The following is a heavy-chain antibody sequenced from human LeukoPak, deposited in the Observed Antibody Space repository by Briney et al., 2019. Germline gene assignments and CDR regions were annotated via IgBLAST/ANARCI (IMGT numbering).Heavy chain of an antibody. D-gene: IGHD3-10*01. CDR1: GYSISSGYY. V-gene: IGHV4-38-2*02. CDR2: IYHSGST. CDR3: ARSGSSSLDY. J-gene: IGHJ4*02. Sequence: SETLSLTCTVSGYSISSGYYWGWIRQPPGEGLEWIGSIYHSGSTYYNPSLKSRVTISVDTSKNQFSLKVNSVTAADTAVYYCARSGSSSLDYWGQGTLVTVSS.